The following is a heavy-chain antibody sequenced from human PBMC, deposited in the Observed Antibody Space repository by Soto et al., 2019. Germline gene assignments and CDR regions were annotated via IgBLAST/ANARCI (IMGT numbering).Heavy chain of an antibody. J-gene: IGHJ4*02. CDR3: ARDLGGPDY. D-gene: IGHD3-16*01. CDR1: GFSLSPYW. Sequence: GGSMRLSGAACGFSLSPYWMHWVRQVPGRGLEWVARLSSDGFGAAYADSVKGRLFISRDIVRNTLSLQMNRLRADDTAADYCARDLGGPDYWGRGHSVAVSS. CDR2: LSSDGFGA. V-gene: IGHV3-74*03.